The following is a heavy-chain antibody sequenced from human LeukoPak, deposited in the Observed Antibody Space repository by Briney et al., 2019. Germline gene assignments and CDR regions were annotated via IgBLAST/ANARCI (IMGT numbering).Heavy chain of an antibody. CDR3: ASACGGDCYSPLEGWYFDL. D-gene: IGHD2-21*02. CDR1: GFTFSSYS. V-gene: IGHV3-21*01. CDR2: ISSSSSYI. Sequence: PGGSLRLSCAASGFTFSSYSMNWVRQAPGKGLEWVSSISSSSSYIYYADSVKGRFTISRDNAKNSLYLQMNSLRAEDTAVYYCASACGGDCYSPLEGWYFDLWGRGTLVTVSS. J-gene: IGHJ2*01.